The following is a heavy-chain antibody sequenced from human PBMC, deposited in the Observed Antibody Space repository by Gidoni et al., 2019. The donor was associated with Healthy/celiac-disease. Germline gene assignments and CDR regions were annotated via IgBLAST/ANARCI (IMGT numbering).Heavy chain of an antibody. CDR2: ISGSGGST. Sequence: EVQLLESGGGLVQPGVSLRLSCAASGFTFSSYAMSWVRQAPGKGLEWVSAISGSGGSTYYADSVKGRFTISRDNSKNTLYLQMNSLRAEDTAVYYCAKSTYYYDSSGYYDDYWGQETLVTVSS. V-gene: IGHV3-23*01. J-gene: IGHJ4*02. CDR3: AKSTYYYDSSGYYDDY. CDR1: GFTFSSYA. D-gene: IGHD3-22*01.